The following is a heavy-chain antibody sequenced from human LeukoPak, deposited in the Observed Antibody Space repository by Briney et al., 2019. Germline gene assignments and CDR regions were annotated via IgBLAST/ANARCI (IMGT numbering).Heavy chain of an antibody. V-gene: IGHV4-4*02. J-gene: IGHJ4*02. CDR1: GCSISSSNW. Sequence: SGTLSLTCAVSGCSISSSNWWSRVRQPPGKGLEWIGAIYHSGSTNYKPSLRSRVSISVDKSKNQFSLKLSSVTAADTAVYYCAREENSSSWYKYFDYWGQGTLVTVSS. CDR2: IYHSGST. CDR3: AREENSSSWYKYFDY. D-gene: IGHD6-13*01.